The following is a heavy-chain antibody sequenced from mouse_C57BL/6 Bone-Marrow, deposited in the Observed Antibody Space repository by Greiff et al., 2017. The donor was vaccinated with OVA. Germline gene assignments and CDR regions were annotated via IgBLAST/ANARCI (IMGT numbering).Heavy chain of an antibody. J-gene: IGHJ1*03. V-gene: IGHV1-59*01. CDR1: GYTFTSYW. Sequence: QVQLQQSGAELVRPGTSVKLSCKASGYTFTSYWMHWVKQRPGQGLEWIGVIDPSDSYTNYNQKFKGKATLTVDTSSSTAYMQLSSLTSEDSAVYYCARSGFYYDGSSYLHGYFDVWGTGTTVTVSS. D-gene: IGHD1-1*01. CDR3: ARSGFYYDGSSYLHGYFDV. CDR2: IDPSDSYT.